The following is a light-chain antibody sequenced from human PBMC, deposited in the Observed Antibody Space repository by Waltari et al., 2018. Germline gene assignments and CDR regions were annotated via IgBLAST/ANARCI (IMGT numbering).Light chain of an antibody. CDR2: DAS. V-gene: IGKV3-11*01. CDR3: QQRSNWSLFT. CDR1: QSVSSY. J-gene: IGKJ3*01. Sequence: DIVLTQSPATLSLSPGERATLSCRASQSVSSYFAWYQQKPGQAPRLLIYDASNSATGIPARFSGSGSGTDFTLTISSLEPEDFAVYYCQQRSNWSLFTFGPGTKVDIK.